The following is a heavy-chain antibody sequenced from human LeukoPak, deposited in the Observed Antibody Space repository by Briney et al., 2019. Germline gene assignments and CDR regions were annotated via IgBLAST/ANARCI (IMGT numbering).Heavy chain of an antibody. J-gene: IGHJ4*02. D-gene: IGHD2-21*01. Sequence: SETLSLTCTVSGGSISSGGYYWSWIRQHPGKGLEWIGYIYYSGSTYYNPSLKSRVTISVDTSKNQFFLKLSTVTAADTAVYYCATSPTYCGGDCYPFDYWGQGTLVTVSS. CDR1: GGSISSGGYY. CDR2: IYYSGST. V-gene: IGHV4-39*01. CDR3: ATSPTYCGGDCYPFDY.